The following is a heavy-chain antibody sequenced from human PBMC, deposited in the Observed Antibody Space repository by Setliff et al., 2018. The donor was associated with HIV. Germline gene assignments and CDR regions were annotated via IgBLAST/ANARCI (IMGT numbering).Heavy chain of an antibody. CDR3: ARDHHYDILTGPYYYYMDV. Sequence: KASETLSLTCTVSGGSISSYYWSWIRQPPGKGLEWIGYIYYSGSTNYNPSLKSRVTISVDTSKNQFSLKLSSVTAADTAVYYCARDHHYDILTGPYYYYMDVWGKGTTVTVSS. D-gene: IGHD3-9*01. V-gene: IGHV4-59*01. CDR2: IYYSGST. CDR1: GGSISSYY. J-gene: IGHJ6*03.